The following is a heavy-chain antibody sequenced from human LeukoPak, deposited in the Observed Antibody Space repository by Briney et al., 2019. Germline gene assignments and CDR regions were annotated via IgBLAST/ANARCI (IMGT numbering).Heavy chain of an antibody. V-gene: IGHV1-18*01. D-gene: IGHD3-16*01. CDR3: ARDYEVARTFDP. CDR1: GGTFSTYA. J-gene: IGHJ5*02. Sequence: ASVKVSCKASGGTFSTYAISWVRQAPGQGLEWMGWISAYNGNTNYAQKLQGRVTMTADTSTSTAYMELRSLRSDDTAVYYCARDYEVARTFDPWGQGTLVTVSS. CDR2: ISAYNGNT.